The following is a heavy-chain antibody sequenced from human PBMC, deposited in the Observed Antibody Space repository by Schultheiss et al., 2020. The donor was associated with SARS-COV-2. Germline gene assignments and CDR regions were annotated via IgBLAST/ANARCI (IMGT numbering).Heavy chain of an antibody. Sequence: SETLSLTCTVSGGSISSGDYYWSWIRQPPGKGLEWIGYIYYSGSTNYNPSLKSRVTISVDTSKNQFSLKLSSVTAADTAVYYCASPPHSDYDYYYYYGMDVWGQGTTVTVSS. J-gene: IGHJ6*02. D-gene: IGHD5-12*01. CDR2: IYYSGST. CDR1: GGSISSGDYY. CDR3: ASPPHSDYDYYYYYGMDV. V-gene: IGHV4-61*08.